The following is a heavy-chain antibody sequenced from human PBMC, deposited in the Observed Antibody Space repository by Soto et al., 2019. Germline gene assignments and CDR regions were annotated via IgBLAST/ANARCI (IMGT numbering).Heavy chain of an antibody. D-gene: IGHD3-16*01. CDR1: GYTFTNYY. Sequence: ASVKVSCKASGYTFTNYYIHWVRQAPGQGLEWMGVINPSGGSTTYAQRFQGRVTLTRDTSTSTVYMQMSSLRSEDMAVYYCARDGGSGMDVWGQGTTVTVSS. V-gene: IGHV1-46*01. J-gene: IGHJ6*02. CDR3: ARDGGSGMDV. CDR2: INPSGGST.